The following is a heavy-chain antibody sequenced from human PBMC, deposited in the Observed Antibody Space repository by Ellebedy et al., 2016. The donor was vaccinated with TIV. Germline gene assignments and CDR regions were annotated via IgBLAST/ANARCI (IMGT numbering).Heavy chain of an antibody. Sequence: PGGSLRLSCAASGFTFSSYWMHWVRQAPGKGLVWVSRINSDGSSTSYANSVKGRFTISRDNAKNTLYLQMNSLRAEDTAVYYCARDHPLGIENFDYWGQGTLVTVSS. CDR1: GFTFSSYW. CDR3: ARDHPLGIENFDY. D-gene: IGHD7-27*01. V-gene: IGHV3-74*01. J-gene: IGHJ4*02. CDR2: INSDGSST.